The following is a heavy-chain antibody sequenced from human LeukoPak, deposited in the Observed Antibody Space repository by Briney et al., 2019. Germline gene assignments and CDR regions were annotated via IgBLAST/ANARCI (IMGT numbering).Heavy chain of an antibody. CDR1: GFTFSGSA. D-gene: IGHD5-12*01. CDR3: TRIVATTT. CDR2: IRSKANSYAT. V-gene: IGHV3-73*01. Sequence: GGSLRLSCAASGFTFSGSAMHWVRQASGKGLEWVGGIRSKANSYATAYAASVKGRFTISRNDSKNTAYLQMNSLKTEDTAVYYCTRIVATTTWGQGTLVTVSS. J-gene: IGHJ5*02.